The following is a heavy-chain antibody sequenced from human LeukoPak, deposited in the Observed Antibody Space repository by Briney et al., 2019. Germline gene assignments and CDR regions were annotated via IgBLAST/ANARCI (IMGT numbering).Heavy chain of an antibody. CDR3: ARDLGDSSGIDY. CDR2: INPNSGGT. Sequence: ASVKVSCKASGYIFTGYYMHWVRQAPGQGLEWMGWINPNSGGTNYAQKFQGRVTMTRDTSISTAYMELSRLRSDDTAVYYCARDLGDSSGIDYWGQGTLVTVSS. V-gene: IGHV1-2*02. CDR1: GYIFTGYY. D-gene: IGHD2-21*01. J-gene: IGHJ4*02.